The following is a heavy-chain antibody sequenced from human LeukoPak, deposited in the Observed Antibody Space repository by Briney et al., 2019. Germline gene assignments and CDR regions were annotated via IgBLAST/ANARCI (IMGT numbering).Heavy chain of an antibody. CDR2: SYYSGTI. CDR1: GGSINSHN. J-gene: IGHJ3*02. V-gene: IGHV4-59*11. CDR3: ARSTINGPIGPDI. Sequence: SETLSLTCSASGGSINSHNWSWIPQPPGKGLQWIGYSYYSGTINYTPSLKSRATISVGTSKKQFSLNLNSVTAADTAVYYCARSTINGPIGPDIWGQGTMVSVSS. D-gene: IGHD2-8*01.